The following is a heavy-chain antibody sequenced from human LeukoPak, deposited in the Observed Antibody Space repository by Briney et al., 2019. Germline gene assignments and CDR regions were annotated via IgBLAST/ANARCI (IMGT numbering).Heavy chain of an antibody. CDR2: IYSGGST. V-gene: IGHV3-53*01. Sequence: GGSLRLSCAASGFTVSSNYMSWVRQAPGKGLEWVSVIYSGGSTYYADSAKGRFTISRDNSKNTLYLQMNSLRAEDTAVYYCARALEITMVRGVINDYWGQGILVTVSS. D-gene: IGHD3-10*01. J-gene: IGHJ4*02. CDR1: GFTVSSNY. CDR3: ARALEITMVRGVINDY.